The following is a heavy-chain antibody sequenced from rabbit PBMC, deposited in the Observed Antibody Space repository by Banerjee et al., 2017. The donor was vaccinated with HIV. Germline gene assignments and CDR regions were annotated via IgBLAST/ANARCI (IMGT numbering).Heavy chain of an antibody. D-gene: IGHD4-2*01. J-gene: IGHJ4*01. CDR1: GFSFTDKDV. V-gene: IGHV1S45*01. Sequence: QEQLVESGGGLVQPEGSLTLTCRASGFSFTDKDVMCWVRQAPGKGLEWIGCIYTGNGKTYYASWAKGRFTISKSSSTTVTLQMTGLTAADTATYFCARDAGTYDYIDVVFSLWGQGTLVTVS. CDR2: IYTGNGKT. CDR3: ARDAGTYDYIDVVFSL.